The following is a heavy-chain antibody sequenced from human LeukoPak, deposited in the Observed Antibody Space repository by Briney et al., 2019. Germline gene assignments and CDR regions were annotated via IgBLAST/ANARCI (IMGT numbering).Heavy chain of an antibody. J-gene: IGHJ5*02. V-gene: IGHV1-46*01. CDR3: ARLLWFGYNWFDP. CDR1: AYTFTSYY. CDR2: INPSGGST. Sequence: ASVKVSCKASAYTFTSYYMHWVRQAPGQGLEWMGIINPSGGSTSYAQKFQGRVTMTRDMSTSTAYMELSSLRSEDTAVYYCARLLWFGYNWFDPWGQGTLVTVSS. D-gene: IGHD3-10*01.